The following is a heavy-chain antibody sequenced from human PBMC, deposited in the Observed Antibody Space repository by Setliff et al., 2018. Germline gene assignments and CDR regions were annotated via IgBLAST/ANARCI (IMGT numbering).Heavy chain of an antibody. CDR2: ISRGGNTI. CDR3: ARDFGSHFFDY. CDR1: GFTFSSYS. D-gene: IGHD3-16*01. J-gene: IGHJ4*02. V-gene: IGHV3-48*04. Sequence: PGGSLRLSCAASGFTFSSYSMNWVRQAPGKGLEWVSYISRGGNTIYYADSVKGRFTISRDNAKNSLYLQMNSLRAEDTAVYYCARDFGSHFFDYWGQGTLVTVS.